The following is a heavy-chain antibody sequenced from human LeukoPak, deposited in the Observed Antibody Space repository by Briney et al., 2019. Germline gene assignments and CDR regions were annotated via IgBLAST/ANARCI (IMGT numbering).Heavy chain of an antibody. V-gene: IGHV3-48*03. CDR3: ARAGSGRSPDWFDP. J-gene: IGHJ5*02. CDR2: ISSSGSTI. Sequence: HPGGSLRLSCAASGFTFDDYAMHWVRQAPGKGLEWVSYISSSGSTIYYADSVKGRFTISRDNAKNSLYLQMNSLRAEDTAVYCCARAGSGRSPDWFDPWGQGTLVTVSS. D-gene: IGHD1-26*01. CDR1: GFTFDDYA.